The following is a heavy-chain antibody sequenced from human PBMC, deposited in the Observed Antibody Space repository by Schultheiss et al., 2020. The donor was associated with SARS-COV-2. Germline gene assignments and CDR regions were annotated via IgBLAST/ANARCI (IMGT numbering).Heavy chain of an antibody. CDR2: INPSGGST. D-gene: IGHD6-13*01. V-gene: IGHV1-46*01. CDR1: GYTFTSYY. J-gene: IGHJ5*02. CDR3: ARDHMVAAGKGNWFDP. Sequence: ASVKVSCKASGYTFTSYYMHWVRQAPGQGLEWMGIINPSGGSTSYAQKFQGRVTMTRDTSTSTVYMELSSLRSEDTAVYYCARDHMVAAGKGNWFDPWGQGTLVTVSS.